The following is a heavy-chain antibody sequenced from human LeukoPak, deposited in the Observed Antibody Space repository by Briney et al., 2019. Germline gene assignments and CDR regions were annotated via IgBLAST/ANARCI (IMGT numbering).Heavy chain of an antibody. D-gene: IGHD1-26*01. Sequence: SVKVSCKASGGTFSSYAISWVRQAPGQGLEWMGGIIPIFGTANYAQKFQGRVTITADESTSTAYMELSSLRSEDTAVYYCARGGYSGSYYARFDYWGQGTLVTVSS. V-gene: IGHV1-69*13. J-gene: IGHJ4*02. CDR3: ARGGYSGSYYARFDY. CDR1: GGTFSSYA. CDR2: IIPIFGTA.